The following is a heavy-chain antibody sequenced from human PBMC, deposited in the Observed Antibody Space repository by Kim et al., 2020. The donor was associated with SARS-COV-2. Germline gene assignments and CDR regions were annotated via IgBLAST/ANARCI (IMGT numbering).Heavy chain of an antibody. J-gene: IGHJ4*02. Sequence: SETLSLTCAVYGGSFSGYYWSWIRQPPGKGLEWIGEINHSGSTNYNPSLKSRVTISVDTSKNQFSLKLSSVTAADTAVYYCARRSIAARFAYWGQGTLVTVSS. V-gene: IGHV4-34*01. CDR1: GGSFSGYY. D-gene: IGHD6-6*01. CDR2: INHSGST. CDR3: ARRSIAARFAY.